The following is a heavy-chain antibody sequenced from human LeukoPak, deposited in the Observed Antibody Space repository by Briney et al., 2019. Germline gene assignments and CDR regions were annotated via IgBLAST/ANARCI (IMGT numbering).Heavy chain of an antibody. CDR1: GGTFSSYA. V-gene: IGHV1-2*02. Sequence: ASVKVSCKASGGTFSSYAISWARQAPGQGLEWMGWINPNSGGTNYAQKFQGRVTMTRDTSISTAYMELSRLRSDDTAVYYCARPVAASVVVVAAFNWFDPWGQGTLVTVSS. D-gene: IGHD2-15*01. CDR2: INPNSGGT. J-gene: IGHJ5*02. CDR3: ARPVAASVVVVAAFNWFDP.